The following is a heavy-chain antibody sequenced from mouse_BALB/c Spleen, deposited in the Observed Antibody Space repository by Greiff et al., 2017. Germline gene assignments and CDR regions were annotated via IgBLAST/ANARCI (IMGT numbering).Heavy chain of an antibody. CDR2: IYPYNGGT. Sequence: EVMLVESGPELVKPGASVKISCKASGYTFTDYNMHWVKQSHGKSLEWIGYIYPYNGGTGYNQKFKSKATLTVDNSSSTAYMELRSLTSEDSAVYYCARSHYYGYWPYYFDYWGQGTTLTVSS. CDR1: GYTFTDYN. J-gene: IGHJ2*01. CDR3: ARSHYYGYWPYYFDY. V-gene: IGHV1S29*02. D-gene: IGHD1-2*01.